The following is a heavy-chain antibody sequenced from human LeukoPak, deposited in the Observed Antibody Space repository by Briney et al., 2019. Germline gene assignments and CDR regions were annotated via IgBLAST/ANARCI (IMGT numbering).Heavy chain of an antibody. CDR2: IIPIFGTA. CDR1: GGTFSSYA. Sequence: RASVKVSCKASGGTFSSYAISWVRQAPGQGLEWMGGIIPIFGTANYAQKFQGRVTMTRDTSTSTVYMELSSLRSEDTAVYYCAREGLRAATTDYWGQGTLVTVSS. V-gene: IGHV1-69*05. J-gene: IGHJ4*02. CDR3: AREGLRAATTDY. D-gene: IGHD2-15*01.